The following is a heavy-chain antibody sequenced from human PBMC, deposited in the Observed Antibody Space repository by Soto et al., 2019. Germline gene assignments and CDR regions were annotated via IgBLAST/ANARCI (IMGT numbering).Heavy chain of an antibody. J-gene: IGHJ2*01. CDR2: IYYSGST. V-gene: IGHV4-39*01. Sequence: ASETLSLTCTVSGGSISSSSYYWGWIRQPPGKGLEWIGSIYYSGSTYYNPSLKSRVTISVDTSKNQFSLKLSSVTAADTAVYYCARQYYDSSGRKAWYFDLWGRGTLVTVSS. D-gene: IGHD3-22*01. CDR3: ARQYYDSSGRKAWYFDL. CDR1: GGSISSSSYY.